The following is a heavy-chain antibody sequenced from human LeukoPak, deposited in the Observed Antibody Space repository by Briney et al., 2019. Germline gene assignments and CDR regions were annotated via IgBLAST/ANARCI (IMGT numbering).Heavy chain of an antibody. V-gene: IGHV5-51*01. CDR3: ARYYFWTGSYFFDH. D-gene: IGHD3/OR15-3a*01. J-gene: IGHJ4*02. Sequence: GESLQISSKTSGFTFTTHWIACVGHMPREGLELMGIIVSGDYDINYSPSFQGHVTISADMSSNTAYLQWSSLKASDTAMYYCARYYFWTGSYFFDHWGQGTLLTVSS. CDR2: IVSGDYDI. CDR1: GFTFTTHW.